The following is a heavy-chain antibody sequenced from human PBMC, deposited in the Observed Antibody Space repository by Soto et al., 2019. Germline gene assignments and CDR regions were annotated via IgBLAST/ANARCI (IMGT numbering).Heavy chain of an antibody. CDR2: ISPDNGNT. D-gene: IGHD5-12*01. V-gene: IGHV1-18*01. CDR3: ARGRYSGYDRGFDS. CDR1: GYTFTRYG. Sequence: GASVKVSCTASGYTFTRYGITWVRQAPGQGLEWMGWISPDNGNTNYAQNLQDRVTLTTDTSTTTAYMELRSLRSDDTAVYYCARGRYSGYDRGFDSWGQGTLVTVSS. J-gene: IGHJ4*02.